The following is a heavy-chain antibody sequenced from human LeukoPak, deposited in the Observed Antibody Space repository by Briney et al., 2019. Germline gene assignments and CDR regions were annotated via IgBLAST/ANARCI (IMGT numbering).Heavy chain of an antibody. J-gene: IGHJ5*02. D-gene: IGHD3-3*01. V-gene: IGHV3-7*01. CDR3: ARDKGSSTYYDFWSGYCWFDP. CDR1: GFTFSSYW. Sequence: GGSLRLSCAASGFTFSSYWMSWVRQAPGKGLEWVANIKQDGSEKYYVDSVKGRFTISRDNAKNSLYLQMNSLGAEDTAVYYCARDKGSSTYYDFWSGYCWFDPWGQGTLVTVSS. CDR2: IKQDGSEK.